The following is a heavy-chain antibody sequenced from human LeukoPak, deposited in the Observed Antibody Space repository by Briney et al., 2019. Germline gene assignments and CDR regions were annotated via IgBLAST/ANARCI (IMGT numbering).Heavy chain of an antibody. Sequence: SETLSLTCAVYGGSFSGYYWSWIRQPPGKGLEWIGEINHRGSTNYNPSLKSRVTISVDTSKNQFSLKLSSVTAADTAVYYCARVPTYSSSWYGGYYWGQGTLVTVSS. CDR1: GGSFSGYY. J-gene: IGHJ4*02. CDR3: ARVPTYSSSWYGGYY. D-gene: IGHD6-13*01. V-gene: IGHV4-34*01. CDR2: INHRGST.